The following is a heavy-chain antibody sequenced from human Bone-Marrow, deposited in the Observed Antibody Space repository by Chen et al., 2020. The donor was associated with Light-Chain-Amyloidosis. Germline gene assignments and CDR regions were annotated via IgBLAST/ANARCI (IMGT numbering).Heavy chain of an antibody. CDR1: GGSFSGYH. CDR3: VRTSGTSGSQGLPDY. Sequence: QVQLQQWGAGLLKPSETLSLTCAVYGGSFSGYHWTWIRQAPGKGLEWIGEINYGGSTNYNPSLKSRLTISVDRSKNQFSLNLNSVTAADTAVYYCVRTSGTSGSQGLPDYWGQGTLVTVSS. V-gene: IGHV4-34*01. D-gene: IGHD1-26*01. J-gene: IGHJ4*02. CDR2: INYGGST.